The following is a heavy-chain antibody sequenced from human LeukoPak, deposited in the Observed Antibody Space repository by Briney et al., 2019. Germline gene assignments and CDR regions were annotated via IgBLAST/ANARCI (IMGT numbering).Heavy chain of an antibody. D-gene: IGHD3-9*01. Sequence: SETLSLTCTVSGGSISSYYWSWLRQPPGKGLEWIGYIYYSGSTNYNPSLKSRVTISVDTSKNQFSLKLSSVTAADTAVYYCARSHGSLRYFDQAFDIWGQGTMVTVSS. CDR3: ARSHGSLRYFDQAFDI. CDR2: IYYSGST. CDR1: GGSISSYY. V-gene: IGHV4-59*01. J-gene: IGHJ3*02.